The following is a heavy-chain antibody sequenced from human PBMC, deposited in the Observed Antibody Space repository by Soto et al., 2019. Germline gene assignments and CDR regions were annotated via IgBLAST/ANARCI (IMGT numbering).Heavy chain of an antibody. V-gene: IGHV1-3*01. CDR1: GYTFTSYA. CDR3: AGDIRVFFAREYGSGNSYYYYMDV. Sequence: ASVKVSCKASGYTFTSYAMHWVRQAPGQRLEWMGWINAGNGNTKYSQKFQGRVTITRDTSASTAYKELSSLRSEDTAVYYCAGDIRVFFAREYGSGNSYYYYMDVWGKGTTVTVSS. D-gene: IGHD3-10*01. CDR2: INAGNGNT. J-gene: IGHJ6*03.